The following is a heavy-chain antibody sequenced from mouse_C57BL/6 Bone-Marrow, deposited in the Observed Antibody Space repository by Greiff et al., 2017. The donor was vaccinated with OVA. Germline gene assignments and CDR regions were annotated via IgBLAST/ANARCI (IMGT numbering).Heavy chain of an antibody. CDR1: GYTFTDYY. Sequence: QVQLQQSGPELVKPGASVKISCKASGYTFTDYYINWVKQRPGQGLEWIGWIFPGSGSTYYNEKFKGKATLTVDRSSSTAYMLLSSLTSEDSAVYFCASPIYYDYERGGDYWGQGTTLTVSS. V-gene: IGHV1-75*01. CDR2: IFPGSGST. J-gene: IGHJ2*01. D-gene: IGHD2-4*01. CDR3: ASPIYYDYERGGDY.